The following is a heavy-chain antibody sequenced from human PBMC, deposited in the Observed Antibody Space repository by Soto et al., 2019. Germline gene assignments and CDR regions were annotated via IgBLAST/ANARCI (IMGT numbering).Heavy chain of an antibody. CDR2: IRGEAYGGTT. D-gene: IGHD2-2*01. J-gene: IGHJ4*02. CDR1: GLSFGIYT. CDR3: CSPKPSYATSLYYFDN. V-gene: IGHV3-49*03. Sequence: HPGGSLRLSCSASGLSFGIYTISWFRQAPGKGLEWVGFIRGEAYGGTTEYAASVKGRFTISRDDSKGIAYLQMNSLKTEDTAVYYCCSPKPSYATSLYYFDNWGQGTLVTVSS.